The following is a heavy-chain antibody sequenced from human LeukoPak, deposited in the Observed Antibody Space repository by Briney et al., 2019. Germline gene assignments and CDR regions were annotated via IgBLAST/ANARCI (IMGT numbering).Heavy chain of an antibody. V-gene: IGHV3-33*01. Sequence: PGRSLRLSCAVSGFTFSSYGMHWVRQAPGKGLEWVAVIWYDGSNKYYADSVKGRFTISRDNSKNTLYLQMNSLRAEDTAVYYCARDRYGEDYYYYYGMDVWGQGTTVTVSS. CDR2: IWYDGSNK. CDR3: ARDRYGEDYYYYYGMDV. J-gene: IGHJ6*02. CDR1: GFTFSSYG. D-gene: IGHD4-17*01.